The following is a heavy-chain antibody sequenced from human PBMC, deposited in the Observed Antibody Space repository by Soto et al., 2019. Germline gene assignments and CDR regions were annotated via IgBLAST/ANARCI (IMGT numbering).Heavy chain of an antibody. CDR1: GFTFSNYA. D-gene: IGHD3-16*02. V-gene: IGHV3-23*01. CDR2: IVGGGDST. CDR3: AKESRVIAPTVTGY. Sequence: EVQLLESGGGLVQPGGSLRLSCAASGFTFSNYAMSWVRQAPGKGLEWVSAIVGGGDSTYYADSVKGRFTISRDNSKNTLHLQMNSLRAEDPAVYFCAKESRVIAPTVTGYWGQGTLVTVSS. J-gene: IGHJ4*02.